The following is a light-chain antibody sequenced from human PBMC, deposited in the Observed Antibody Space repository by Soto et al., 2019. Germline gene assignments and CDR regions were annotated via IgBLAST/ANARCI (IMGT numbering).Light chain of an antibody. V-gene: IGKV2-30*02. CDR3: MQGTHWPIT. Sequence: EVVVTQSPPSLTVTLGQPASISCRSNQSLVHSDGIAYFSWFQQRPGRSPRRLIYKVSNRDSGVPARFSGSGSGTDFALKISRVEAEDVGVYYCMQGTHWPITFGQGTRLEIK. CDR2: KVS. J-gene: IGKJ5*01. CDR1: QSLVHSDGIAY.